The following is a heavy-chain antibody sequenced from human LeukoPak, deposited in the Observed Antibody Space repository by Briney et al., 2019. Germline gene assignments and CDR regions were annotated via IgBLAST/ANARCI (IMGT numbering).Heavy chain of an antibody. CDR1: GFTFSSYA. J-gene: IGHJ4*02. CDR2: ISGSGGRT. V-gene: IGHV3-23*01. Sequence: GGSLRLSCAASGFTFSSYAMSWVRQAPGMGLEWVSAISGSGGRTDYADSVKGRFTISRDNSRNTLYLQMNNLRVEDTAVYYCAKDHRAAMYNWNYGGTDYYFDYWGQGTLVTVSS. CDR3: AKDHRAAMYNWNYGGTDYYFDY. D-gene: IGHD1-20*01.